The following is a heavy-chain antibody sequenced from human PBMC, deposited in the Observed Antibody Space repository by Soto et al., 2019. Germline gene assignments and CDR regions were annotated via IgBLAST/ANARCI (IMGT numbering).Heavy chain of an antibody. CDR1: GYTFTSYD. CDR2: MNPNSGNT. CDR3: ASTKRAEDWYFDL. V-gene: IGHV1-8*01. Sequence: QVQLVQSGAEVKKPGASVKVSCKASGYTFTSYDINWVRQATGQGLEWMGWMNPNSGNTGYAQKFQGRVTMTRNTSISTDYRELSSLRSEDTAVYYCASTKRAEDWYFDLWGRGTLVTVSS. J-gene: IGHJ2*01.